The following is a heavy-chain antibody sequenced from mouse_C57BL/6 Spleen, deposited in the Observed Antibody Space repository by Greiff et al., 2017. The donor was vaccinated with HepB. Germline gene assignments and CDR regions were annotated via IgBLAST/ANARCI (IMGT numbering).Heavy chain of an antibody. D-gene: IGHD1-1*01. V-gene: IGHV1-53*01. CDR2: INPSNGGT. Sequence: VQLVESGTELVKPGASVKLSCKASGYTFTSYWMHWVKQRPGQGLEWIGNINPSNGGTNYNEKFKSKATLTVDKSSSTAYMQLSSLTSEDSAVYYCARGPTVVADGFAYWGQGTLVTVSA. CDR1: GYTFTSYW. CDR3: ARGPTVVADGFAY. J-gene: IGHJ3*01.